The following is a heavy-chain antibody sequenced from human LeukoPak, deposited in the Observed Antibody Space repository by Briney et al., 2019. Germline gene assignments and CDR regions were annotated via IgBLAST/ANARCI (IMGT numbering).Heavy chain of an antibody. J-gene: IGHJ4*02. CDR2: IHTGGTT. CDR3: ARLGGWYGVGYFDY. Sequence: SETLSLTCTVSGGSIGDDYFAWIRQPAGKGLEWIGRIHTGGTTNYNPSLMSRVTLSIDTSKKQISLRLTSVTAADTALYYCARLGGWYGVGYFDYWGQGTLVTVSS. CDR1: GGSIGDDY. D-gene: IGHD6-19*01. V-gene: IGHV4-4*07.